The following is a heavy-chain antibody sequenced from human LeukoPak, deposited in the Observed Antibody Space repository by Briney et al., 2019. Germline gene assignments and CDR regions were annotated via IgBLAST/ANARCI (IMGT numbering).Heavy chain of an antibody. CDR2: INPNSGGT. CDR1: GYTFTGYY. CDR3: VREDGRSWPNFDY. D-gene: IGHD6-13*01. J-gene: IGHJ4*02. Sequence: ASEKVSCKASGYTFTGYYMHWVRQAPGQGLEWKGWINPNSGGTNYAQKFQGRVTMTWDTSISTAYMELSRLSSDGTDVYYCVREDGRSWPNFDYWGQGTLVTVSS. V-gene: IGHV1-2*02.